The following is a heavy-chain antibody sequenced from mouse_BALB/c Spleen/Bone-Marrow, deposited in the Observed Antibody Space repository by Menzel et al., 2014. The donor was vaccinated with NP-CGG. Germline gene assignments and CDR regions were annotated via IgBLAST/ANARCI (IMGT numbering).Heavy chain of an antibody. CDR1: GYTFTSYW. Sequence: VKLVESGAELVRPGASVKLSCKASGYTFTSYWINWVKQRPGQGLEWIGNIYPSDSYTNYNQKFKDKATLTVDKSSSTAYMQLSSPTSEDSAVYYFTRSGGYYFDYWGKGTPLPVPS. CDR2: IYPSDSYT. CDR3: TRSGGYYFDY. V-gene: IGHV1-69*02. J-gene: IGHJ2*01.